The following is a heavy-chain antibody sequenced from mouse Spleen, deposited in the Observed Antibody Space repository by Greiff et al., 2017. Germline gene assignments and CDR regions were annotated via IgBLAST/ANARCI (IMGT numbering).Heavy chain of an antibody. CDR1: GYSITSGYY. Sequence: VQLKESGPGLVKPSQSLSLTCSVTGYSITSGYYWKWIRQFPGNKLEWMGYISYDGSNNYNPSLKNRISITRDTSKNQFFLKLNSVTTEDTATYYCARVEGYGNYWYFDVWGAGTTVTVSS. J-gene: IGHJ1*01. V-gene: IGHV3-6*01. CDR3: ARVEGYGNYWYFDV. D-gene: IGHD2-1*01. CDR2: ISYDGSN.